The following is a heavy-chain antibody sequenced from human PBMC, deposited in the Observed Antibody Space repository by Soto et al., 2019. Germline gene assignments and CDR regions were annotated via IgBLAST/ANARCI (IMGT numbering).Heavy chain of an antibody. V-gene: IGHV1-18*01. CDR3: ARALGYSGYAGMDV. J-gene: IGHJ6*02. CDR2: ISPDNGNT. Sequence: QVQLVQSGGEVKKPGASVKVSCKASGYTFTIYGINWVRQAPGQGLEWMGWISPDNGNTNYAQKLQGRVTMTTDTSTSTAYMELRSLRSDDTAVEYCARALGYSGYAGMDVWGQGTTVTVSS. CDR1: GYTFTIYG. D-gene: IGHD5-12*01.